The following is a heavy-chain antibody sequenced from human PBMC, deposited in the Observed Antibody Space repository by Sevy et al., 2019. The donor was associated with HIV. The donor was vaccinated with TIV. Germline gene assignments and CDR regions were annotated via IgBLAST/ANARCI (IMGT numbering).Heavy chain of an antibody. CDR2: INPNSGGT. Sequence: ASVKVSCKASGYTFTGYYIHWVRQAPGQGLEWMGRINPNSGGTNYAHMFQGRVTMTRDTSISTAYMELSRLRSDDTAVYYCAREWTVKDYWGQGSLVTVSS. CDR1: GYTFTGYY. J-gene: IGHJ4*02. D-gene: IGHD4-17*01. CDR3: AREWTVKDY. V-gene: IGHV1-2*06.